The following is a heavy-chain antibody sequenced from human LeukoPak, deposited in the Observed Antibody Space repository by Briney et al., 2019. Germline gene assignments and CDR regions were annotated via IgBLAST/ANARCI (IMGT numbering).Heavy chain of an antibody. V-gene: IGHV3-11*01. CDR3: ARESSRGNYFDY. CDR2: ISSSGSTI. J-gene: IGHJ4*02. Sequence: PGGSRRLSCAASGFTFGDYYMSRIRQAPGKGLEWVSYISSSGSTIYYADSVKGRFTISRDNAKNSLYLQMNSLRAEDTAVYYCARESSRGNYFDYWGQGTLVTVSS. CDR1: GFTFGDYY.